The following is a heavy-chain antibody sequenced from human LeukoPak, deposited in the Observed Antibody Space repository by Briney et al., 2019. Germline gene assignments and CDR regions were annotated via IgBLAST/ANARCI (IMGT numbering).Heavy chain of an antibody. J-gene: IGHJ5*02. CDR2: IYTSGST. V-gene: IGHV4-4*07. D-gene: IGHD2-2*01. Sequence: SGTLSLICTVSGGSISSYYWSWIRQPAGKGLEWIGRIYTSGSTNYNPSLKSRVTMSVDTSKNQFSLKLSSVTAADTAVYYCARAIVVVPAAHEGWFDPWGQGTLVTVSS. CDR1: GGSISSYY. CDR3: ARAIVVVPAAHEGWFDP.